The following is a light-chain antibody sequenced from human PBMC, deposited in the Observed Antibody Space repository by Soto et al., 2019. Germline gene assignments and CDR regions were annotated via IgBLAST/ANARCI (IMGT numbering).Light chain of an antibody. CDR1: SSDIGRYNL. CDR3: SLYASTNTFM. CDR2: EAT. Sequence: QSALTQPASVSGSPGQSITISCTGTSSDIGRYNLVSWYQQHPGKPPKLMIYEATTRPSGVSNRFSGSKSVNTASLTISGLQAEAEADYYCSLYASTNTFMFGGGTKLTVL. J-gene: IGLJ3*02. V-gene: IGLV2-23*02.